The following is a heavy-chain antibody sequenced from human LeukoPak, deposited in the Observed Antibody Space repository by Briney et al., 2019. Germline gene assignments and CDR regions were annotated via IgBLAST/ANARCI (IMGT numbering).Heavy chain of an antibody. CDR2: ILGDGSST. V-gene: IGHV3-43*02. CDR3: ARYSDNWFDP. CDR1: GFTFDDYA. J-gene: IGHJ5*02. Sequence: GGSLRLSCAASGFTFDDYAMHWVRQVPGKGLEWVSLILGDGSSTYYADSVKGRFTISRDNSKNTLYLQMSSLRAEDTAVYYCARYSDNWFDPWGQGTLVTVSS.